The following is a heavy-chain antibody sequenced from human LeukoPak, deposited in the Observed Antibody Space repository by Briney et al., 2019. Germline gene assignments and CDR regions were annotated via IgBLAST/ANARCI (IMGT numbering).Heavy chain of an antibody. V-gene: IGHV4-34*01. Sequence: PSETLSLTCAVYGGSFSGYYWSWIRQPPGKGLEWIGEINHSGSTNYNPSLKSRVTISVDTSKNQFSLKLSSVTAADTAVYYCARTIRAYRGYDHWYFDVWGRGTLVTVSS. CDR1: GGSFSGYY. D-gene: IGHD5-12*01. CDR3: ARTIRAYRGYDHWYFDV. CDR2: INHSGST. J-gene: IGHJ2*01.